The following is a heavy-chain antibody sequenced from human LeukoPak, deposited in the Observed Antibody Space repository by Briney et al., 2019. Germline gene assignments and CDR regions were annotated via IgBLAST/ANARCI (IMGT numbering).Heavy chain of an antibody. CDR1: GGSMSPYY. Sequence: PSETLSLTCTVSGGSMSPYYWSWIRQPPGKGLEWIGYIHYSGSTNYNPSLKSRVTISVDTSKSQFSLKLSSVTAADTAVYYCARGNIVVVPAARVWFDPWGQGTLVTVSS. V-gene: IGHV4-59*12. CDR3: ARGNIVVVPAARVWFDP. D-gene: IGHD2-2*01. CDR2: IHYSGST. J-gene: IGHJ5*02.